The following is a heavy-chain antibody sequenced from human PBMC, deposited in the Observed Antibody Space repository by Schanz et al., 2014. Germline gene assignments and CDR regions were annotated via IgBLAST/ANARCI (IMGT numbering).Heavy chain of an antibody. CDR1: GYPFTSDD. D-gene: IGHD3-10*01. Sequence: QVQLVQSGAEVKKPGASVKVSCRASGYPFTSDDITWVRQAPGQGLEWMGWISPYNGNTNYAPKVQGRLTMTTDTSTSTAYMELRNLRSDDTAVYYCARAKRFGDMDVWGQGTTVTVSS. CDR3: ARAKRFGDMDV. V-gene: IGHV1-18*01. CDR2: ISPYNGNT. J-gene: IGHJ6*02.